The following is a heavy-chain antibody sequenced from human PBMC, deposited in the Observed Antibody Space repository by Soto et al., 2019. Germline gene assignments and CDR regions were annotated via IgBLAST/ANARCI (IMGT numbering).Heavy chain of an antibody. CDR3: ASSEGNYYYYGMDV. V-gene: IGHV3-11*01. CDR2: ISSSGTTI. Sequence: QLVESGGGLVKPGGSLRLSCEASRFRFSDYYMSWVRQTPGKGLEWVSFISSSGTTIYYADSVKGRFTISRDNAKNSLFLQMNSLRDEDTAVYYCASSEGNYYYYGMDVWGQGTTVTVSS. J-gene: IGHJ6*02. CDR1: RFRFSDYY.